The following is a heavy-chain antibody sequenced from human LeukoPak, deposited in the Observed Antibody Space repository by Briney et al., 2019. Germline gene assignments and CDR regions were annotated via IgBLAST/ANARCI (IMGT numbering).Heavy chain of an antibody. Sequence: PGGSLRLSCAASGFTFSSYGMHWVRQAPGKGLEWVAFIRYDGSNKYYADSVKGRFTISRDNSKKPLYLQMNSLRAEDTAVYYCAKPAGYSSSWYPNFDYWGQGTLVTVSS. CDR3: AKPAGYSSSWYPNFDY. CDR1: GFTFSSYG. J-gene: IGHJ4*02. CDR2: IRYDGSNK. V-gene: IGHV3-30*02. D-gene: IGHD6-13*01.